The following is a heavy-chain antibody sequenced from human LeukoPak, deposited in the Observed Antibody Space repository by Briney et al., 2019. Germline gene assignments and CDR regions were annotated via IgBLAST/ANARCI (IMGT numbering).Heavy chain of an antibody. Sequence: GGSLRLSCAASGFTFSSYGMHWVRQAPGKGLEWVAVISYDGSNKYYADSVKGRFTITRDNSKNTLYLQMNSLRAEDTAVYYCARGWDEGAFDIWGQGTMVTVSS. CDR1: GFTFSSYG. J-gene: IGHJ3*02. V-gene: IGHV3-30*03. D-gene: IGHD1-26*01. CDR3: ARGWDEGAFDI. CDR2: ISYDGSNK.